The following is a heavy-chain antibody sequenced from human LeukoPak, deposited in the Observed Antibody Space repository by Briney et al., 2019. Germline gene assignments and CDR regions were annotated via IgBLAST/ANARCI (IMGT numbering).Heavy chain of an antibody. V-gene: IGHV3-15*01. CDR2: IKSKTDGGTT. CDR3: TTLHSGYDSDY. Sequence: GGSLRPSCAASGFTFSNAWMSWVRQAPGKGLEWVGRIKSKTDGGTTDYAAPVKGRFTISRDDSKNTLYLQMNSLKTEDTAVYYCTTLHSGYDSDYWGQGTLVTVSS. J-gene: IGHJ4*02. D-gene: IGHD5-12*01. CDR1: GFTFSNAW.